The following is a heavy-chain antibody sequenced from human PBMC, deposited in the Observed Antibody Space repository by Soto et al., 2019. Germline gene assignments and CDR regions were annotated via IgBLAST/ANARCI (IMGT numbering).Heavy chain of an antibody. V-gene: IGHV3-30-3*01. CDR3: ARDKSGSYFPLGSLVY. CDR1: GFTFSSYA. CDR2: ISYDGSNK. Sequence: GGSLRLSCAASGFTFSSYAMHWVRQAPGKGLEWVAVISYDGSNKYYADSVKGRFTISRDNSKNTLYLQMNSLRAEDTAVYYCARDKSGSYFPLGSLVYWGQGTLVTVSS. D-gene: IGHD1-26*01. J-gene: IGHJ4*02.